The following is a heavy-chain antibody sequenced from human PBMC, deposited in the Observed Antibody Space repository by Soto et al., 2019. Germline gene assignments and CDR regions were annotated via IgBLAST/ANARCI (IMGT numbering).Heavy chain of an antibody. V-gene: IGHV1-2*02. D-gene: IGHD3-22*01. Sequence: ASVKVSCKAPRYVFTDYYVHWVRQAPGQGLEWMGWINPNSGGTKSAQKFQGRVTMTRDTSISTAYMELSRLRSDDTAVYYCARRKGDYYDSSGYHYYFDYWGQGTLVTVYS. CDR2: INPNSGGT. CDR1: RYVFTDYY. J-gene: IGHJ4*02. CDR3: ARRKGDYYDSSGYHYYFDY.